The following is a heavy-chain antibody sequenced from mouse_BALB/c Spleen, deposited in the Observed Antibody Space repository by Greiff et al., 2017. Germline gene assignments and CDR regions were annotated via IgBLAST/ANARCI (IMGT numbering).Heavy chain of an antibody. CDR3: TRDRNYWFAY. CDR2: ISSGGSYT. D-gene: IGHD2-1*01. J-gene: IGHJ3*01. CDR1: GFTFSSYT. Sequence: EVKLVESGGGLVQPGGSRKLSCAASGFTFSSYTMSWVRQTPEKRLEWVATISSGGSYTYYPDSVKGRFTISRDNAKNTLYLQMSSLKSEDTAMYYCTRDRNYWFAYWGQGTLVTVSA. V-gene: IGHV5-6-4*01.